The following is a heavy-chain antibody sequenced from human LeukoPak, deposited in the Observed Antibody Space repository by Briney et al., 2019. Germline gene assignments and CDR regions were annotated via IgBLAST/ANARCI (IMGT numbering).Heavy chain of an antibody. Sequence: PSETLSLTCTVSGGSISNNYWSWIRQPAGKGLEWIGGFHASGTTNYNPSLKSRVTMSVDTSKNRFSLKLSSVTAADTAVYYCAREVHVEVLIAMTYYYMDVWGKGTTVTVSS. V-gene: IGHV4-4*07. CDR2: FHASGTT. CDR3: AREVHVEVLIAMTYYYMDV. CDR1: GGSISNNY. D-gene: IGHD2-21*01. J-gene: IGHJ6*03.